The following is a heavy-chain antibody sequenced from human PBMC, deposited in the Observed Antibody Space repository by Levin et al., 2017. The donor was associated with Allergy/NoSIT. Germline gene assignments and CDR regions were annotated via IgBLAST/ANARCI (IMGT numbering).Heavy chain of an antibody. CDR3: ARSGAAPRGE. Sequence: SETLSLTCAVYGGSFSGYYWSWIRQPPGKGLEWIGEINHSGSTNYNPSLKSRVTISVDTSKNQFSLKLSSVTAADTAVYYCARSGAAPRGEWGQGTLVTVSS. CDR2: INHSGST. D-gene: IGHD2-15*01. V-gene: IGHV4-34*01. CDR1: GGSFSGYY. J-gene: IGHJ4*02.